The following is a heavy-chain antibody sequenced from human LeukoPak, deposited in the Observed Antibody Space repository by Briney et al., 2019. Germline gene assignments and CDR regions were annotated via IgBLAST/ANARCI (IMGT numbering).Heavy chain of an antibody. V-gene: IGHV4-59*01. Sequence: SETLSLTCTVSGASISSYYWSWIRQPPGKGLEWIGYIHYSGSTNYNPPLKSRVTISLDTSKNQFSLKLSPVTAAGTAVYYCARTSYSIYDAPFGYWGQGTLVTVSS. D-gene: IGHD5/OR15-5a*01. CDR2: IHYSGST. CDR3: ARTSYSIYDAPFGY. J-gene: IGHJ4*02. CDR1: GASISSYY.